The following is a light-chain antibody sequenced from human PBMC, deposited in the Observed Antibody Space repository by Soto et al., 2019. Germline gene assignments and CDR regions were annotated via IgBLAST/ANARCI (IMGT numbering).Light chain of an antibody. CDR3: QQRSNWPRVT. Sequence: EIVLTQSPATLSLSPGERATLSCRASQSVSSYLAWYQQKPGQAPRLLIYDASNRATGIPARFSGSGSGTAFTLTISSLEPADLAVYSCQQRSNWPRVTFGQGTRLEIK. CDR1: QSVSSY. V-gene: IGKV3-11*01. J-gene: IGKJ5*01. CDR2: DAS.